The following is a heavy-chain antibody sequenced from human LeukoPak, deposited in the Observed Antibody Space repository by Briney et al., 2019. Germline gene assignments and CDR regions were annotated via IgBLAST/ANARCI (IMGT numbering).Heavy chain of an antibody. D-gene: IGHD3-10*01. CDR2: INPSGGST. Sequence: ASVKVSCKASGYTFTSYYMHWVRQAPGQGLEWMGIINPSGGSTSYAQKFQGRVTMTRDMSTSTVYMELSSLRSEDTAVYYCALPDVVGFDGSSGRYSEFDYWGQGTLVTVSS. V-gene: IGHV1-46*01. J-gene: IGHJ4*02. CDR1: GYTFTSYY. CDR3: ALPDVVGFDGSSGRYSEFDY.